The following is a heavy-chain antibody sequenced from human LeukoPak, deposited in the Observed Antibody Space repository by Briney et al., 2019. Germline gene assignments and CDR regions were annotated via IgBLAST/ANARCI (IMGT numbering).Heavy chain of an antibody. CDR2: IYTSGST. D-gene: IGHD1-26*01. J-gene: IGHJ4*02. V-gene: IGHV4-4*07. CDR3: ARERGGSTTRFDY. Sequence: SETLSLTCTVLGDSLISSYWGSIRQPAGKGLEWIGRIYTSGSTNYNPSLESRVTMSVDTSKNQFSLKLSPQTPAVTDMAYCARERGGSTTRFDYWGQGTLVTVSS. CDR1: GDSLISSY.